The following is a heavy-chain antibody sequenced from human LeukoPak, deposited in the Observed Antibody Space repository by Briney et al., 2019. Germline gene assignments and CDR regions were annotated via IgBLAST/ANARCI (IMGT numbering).Heavy chain of an antibody. J-gene: IGHJ5*02. CDR1: GGTFSSYA. Sequence: SVEVSCKASGGTFSSYAISWVRQAPGQGLEWMGRIIPILGIANYAQKFQGRVTITADKSTSTAYMELSSLRSEDTAVYYCARGVDGGNSDWFDPWGQGTLVTVSS. CDR3: ARGVDGGNSDWFDP. D-gene: IGHD2-21*02. CDR2: IIPILGIA. V-gene: IGHV1-69*04.